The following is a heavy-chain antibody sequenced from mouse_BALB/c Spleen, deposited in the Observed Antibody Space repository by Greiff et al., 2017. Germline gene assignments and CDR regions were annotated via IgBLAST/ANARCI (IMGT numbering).Heavy chain of an antibody. CDR2: ISSGSSTI. D-gene: IGHD1-1*01. CDR3: ARGYYGSKDY. V-gene: IGHV5-17*02. Sequence: EVMLVESGGGLVQPGGSRKLSCAASGFTFSSFGMHWVRQAPEKGLEWVAYISSGSSTIYYADTVKGRFTISRDNPKNTLFLQMTSLRSEDTAMYYCARGYYGSKDYWGQGTTLTVSS. J-gene: IGHJ2*01. CDR1: GFTFSSFG.